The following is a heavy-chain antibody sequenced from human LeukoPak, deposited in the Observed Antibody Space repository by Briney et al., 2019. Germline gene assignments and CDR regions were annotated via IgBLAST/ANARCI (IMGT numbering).Heavy chain of an antibody. CDR2: IIPIFGTA. CDR3: ASAPTVPIFGPHLADGPFDP. Sequence: SVKLCCRASGGTFSSYAISWVRQAPGQGLEWMGGIIPIFGTANDAQKYQGRLTLTTDASTSTAYLELSSLRSEDTAVYYCASAPTVPIFGPHLADGPFDPWGQGTLVTVSS. V-gene: IGHV1-69*05. J-gene: IGHJ5*02. CDR1: GGTFSSYA. D-gene: IGHD3-3*01.